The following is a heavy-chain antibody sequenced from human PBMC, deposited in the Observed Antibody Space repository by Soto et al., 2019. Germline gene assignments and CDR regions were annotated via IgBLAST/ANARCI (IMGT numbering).Heavy chain of an antibody. Sequence: QVQLQQWGAGLLKPSETLSLTCAVYGGSFSGYYWSWIRQPPGKGLEWIGEINHSGSTNYNPSLKSRVTISVDTSKNQFSLKLSSVTAADTAVYYCARGGWGGFFTRPIDYWGQGTLVTVSS. CDR1: GGSFSGYY. CDR3: ARGGWGGFFTRPIDY. CDR2: INHSGST. J-gene: IGHJ4*02. V-gene: IGHV4-34*01. D-gene: IGHD5-12*01.